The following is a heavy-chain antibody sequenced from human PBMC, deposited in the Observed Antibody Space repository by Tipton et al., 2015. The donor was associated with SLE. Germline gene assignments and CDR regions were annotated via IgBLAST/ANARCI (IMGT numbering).Heavy chain of an antibody. Sequence: GLVKPSETLSLTCTVSGGSISSSSYYWSWIRQPPGKGLEWIGYIYYSGSTYYNPSLKSRVTISVDTSKNQFSLKLSSVTAADTAVYYCARRKGGLSFYYYGSGSYSSYFDYWGQGTLVTVSS. V-gene: IGHV4-30-4*02. CDR2: IYYSGST. CDR1: GGSISSSSYY. J-gene: IGHJ4*02. CDR3: ARRKGGLSFYYYGSGSYSSYFDY. D-gene: IGHD3-10*01.